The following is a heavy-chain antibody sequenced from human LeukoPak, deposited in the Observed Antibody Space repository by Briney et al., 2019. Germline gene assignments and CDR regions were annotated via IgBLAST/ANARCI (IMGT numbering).Heavy chain of an antibody. D-gene: IGHD6-13*01. Sequence: SETLSLTCTVSGYSISSDYYWGWIRQPPGKGLEWIGSIYHSGSTYYNPSLKSRVTISVDTSKNQFSLKLSSVTAADTAVYYCARRSSSWYFFDYCGQGTLVTVSS. J-gene: IGHJ4*02. CDR3: ARRSSSWYFFDY. CDR1: GYSISSDYY. CDR2: IYHSGST. V-gene: IGHV4-38-2*02.